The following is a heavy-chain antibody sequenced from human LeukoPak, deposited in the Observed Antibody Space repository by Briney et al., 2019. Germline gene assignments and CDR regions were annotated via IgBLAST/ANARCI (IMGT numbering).Heavy chain of an antibody. CDR1: GFTFSTYG. Sequence: GGSLRLSCAASGFTFSTYGMHWVRQAPGKGLEWVAVIWYDGSKKYYAESVKGRYTISRDNSKNTLYVQMNSLRAEDTAMYYCARGPGYPSNWFDPWGQGTLVTVSS. CDR3: ARGPGYPSNWFDP. V-gene: IGHV3-33*01. CDR2: IWYDGSKK. J-gene: IGHJ5*02. D-gene: IGHD1-1*01.